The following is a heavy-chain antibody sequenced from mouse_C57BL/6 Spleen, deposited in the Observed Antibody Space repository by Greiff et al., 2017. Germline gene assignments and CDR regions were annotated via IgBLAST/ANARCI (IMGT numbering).Heavy chain of an antibody. CDR3: TSSSPFAY. D-gene: IGHD1-1*01. CDR1: GFTFSNYW. V-gene: IGHV6-3*01. CDR2: IRLKSDNYAT. J-gene: IGHJ3*01. Sequence: EVQRVESGGGLVQPGGSMKLSCVASGFTFSNYWMNWVRQSPEKGLEWVAQIRLKSDNYATHYAESVKGRFTISRDDSKSSVYLQMNNLRAEDTGIYYCTSSSPFAYWGQGTLVTVSA.